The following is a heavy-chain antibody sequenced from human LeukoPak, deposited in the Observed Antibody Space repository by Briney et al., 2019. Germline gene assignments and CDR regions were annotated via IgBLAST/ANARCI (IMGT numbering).Heavy chain of an antibody. Sequence: SETLSLTCTVSGGSVSSGSYYWSWIRQPPGKGLEWIGYIYDSRNTNYNPSLKSRVTISVDTSKNQFSLKLSSVTAADTAVYYCAREAPWGWELLQTATNYFDYWGQGTLVTVSS. D-gene: IGHD1-26*01. CDR2: IYDSRNT. CDR3: AREAPWGWELLQTATNYFDY. CDR1: GGSVSSGSYY. J-gene: IGHJ4*02. V-gene: IGHV4-61*01.